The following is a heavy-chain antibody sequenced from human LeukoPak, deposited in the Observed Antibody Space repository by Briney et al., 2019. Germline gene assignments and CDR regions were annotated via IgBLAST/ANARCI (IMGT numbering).Heavy chain of an antibody. CDR3: VYYDSSGYYYGRLRY. D-gene: IGHD3-22*01. CDR1: AFTFHSHA. Sequence: QAGGSLRLSCAASAFTFHSHAMSWVRQTPGKGLEWVSGITATGDATLYADSVRGRFTISRDNSKNTLYLHMSNLRAEDTAVYFCVYYDSSGYYYGRLRYGGQGTPFSVSS. J-gene: IGHJ4*02. CDR2: ITATGDAT. V-gene: IGHV3-23*01.